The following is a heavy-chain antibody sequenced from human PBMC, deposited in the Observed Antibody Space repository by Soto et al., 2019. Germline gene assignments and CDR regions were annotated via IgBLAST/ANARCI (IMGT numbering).Heavy chain of an antibody. J-gene: IGHJ4*02. Sequence: EVQLLDSGGALVQPGGSLRLACAASGFTFNNFAMSWVRQAPGNGLEWVSGITASGSFTYYAASVKGRFTISRDNRKNTLSLQIDSLRGEDPASYYCVKDSSRWYYFDYWGPGTLVTVSS. CDR2: ITASGSFT. CDR3: VKDSSRWYYFDY. CDR1: GFTFNNFA. D-gene: IGHD6-13*01. V-gene: IGHV3-23*01.